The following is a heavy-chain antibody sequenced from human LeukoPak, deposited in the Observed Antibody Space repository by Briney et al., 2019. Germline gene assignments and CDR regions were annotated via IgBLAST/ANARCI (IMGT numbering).Heavy chain of an antibody. Sequence: SETLSLTCTVSGGSISSSSYYWGWIRQPPGKGLEWIGSIYYSGSTYYNPSLKSRVTISVDTSKNQFSLKLSSVTAADTAVYYYARQCGSSCSSYDYWGQGTLVTVSS. D-gene: IGHD6-13*01. J-gene: IGHJ4*02. CDR1: GGSISSSSYY. V-gene: IGHV4-39*01. CDR2: IYYSGST. CDR3: ARQCGSSCSSYDY.